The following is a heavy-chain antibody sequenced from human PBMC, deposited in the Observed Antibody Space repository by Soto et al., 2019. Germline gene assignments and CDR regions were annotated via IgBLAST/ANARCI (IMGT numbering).Heavy chain of an antibody. CDR1: GDAVTSYY. CDR2: IYYSGST. Sequence: QVQLQESGPGLVKPSETLSLTCTVSGDAVTSYYWTWIRRPPGKGLEWIGYIYYSGSTVYNPSLESRVTISLDTSKNQFSLNLSYVTAADTAVYYCAKGRGYDYSGWFDPWGQGTLVTVSS. J-gene: IGHJ5*02. V-gene: IGHV4-59*02. CDR3: AKGRGYDYSGWFDP. D-gene: IGHD5-12*01.